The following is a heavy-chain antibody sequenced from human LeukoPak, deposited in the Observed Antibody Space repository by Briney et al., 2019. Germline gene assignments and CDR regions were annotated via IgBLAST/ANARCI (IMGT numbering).Heavy chain of an antibody. D-gene: IGHD2-2*02. CDR2: ISDSGGSI. J-gene: IGHJ6*04. Sequence: GGSLRLSCAAAGFPFSTYGMSWVRQAPGKGLEWVSVISDSGGSIYYADSVKGRFTISRDNSKNTLYLQMNSLRAEDTAVYYCAKAGCSSTTCYKNVWGKGTTVTVSS. V-gene: IGHV3-23*01. CDR1: GFPFSTYG. CDR3: AKAGCSSTTCYKNV.